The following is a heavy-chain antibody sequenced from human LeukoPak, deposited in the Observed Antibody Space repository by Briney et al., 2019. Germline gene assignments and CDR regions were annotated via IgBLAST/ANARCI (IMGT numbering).Heavy chain of an antibody. D-gene: IGHD2-15*01. Sequence: GGSLRLSCAASGFTFSGSAMHWVRQASGKGLEWVGRIRSKANSYATAYAASVKGRFTISRDDSKNTAYLQMNSLKTEDTAVYYCTLVVAAKERPVDYWGQGTLVTVSS. V-gene: IGHV3-73*01. CDR1: GFTFSGSA. CDR2: IRSKANSYAT. J-gene: IGHJ4*02. CDR3: TLVVAAKERPVDY.